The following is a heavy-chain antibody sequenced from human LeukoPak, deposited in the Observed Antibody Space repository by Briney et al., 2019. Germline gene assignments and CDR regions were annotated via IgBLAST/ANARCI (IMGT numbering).Heavy chain of an antibody. Sequence: PGGSLRLSCAVSGFTFSTYAMTWVRQAPGKGLEWVSTTTANSGSTFYADSVRGRFTISRDNSKSTLYLQMNSLRAEDTAVYYCAKDLSPGVYWGQGTLVTVSS. D-gene: IGHD2-8*01. V-gene: IGHV3-23*01. J-gene: IGHJ4*02. CDR3: AKDLSPGVY. CDR1: GFTFSTYA. CDR2: TTANSGST.